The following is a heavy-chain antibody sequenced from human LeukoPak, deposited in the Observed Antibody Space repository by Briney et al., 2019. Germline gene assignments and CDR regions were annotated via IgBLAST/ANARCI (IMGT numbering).Heavy chain of an antibody. CDR1: GGSISSSSYY. D-gene: IGHD6-19*01. Sequence: PETLSLTCTVSGGSISSSSYYWGWIRQPPGKGLEWIGSIYYSGSTYYNPSLKSRVTISVDTSKNQFSLKLSSVTAADTAVYYCARRAVAGTFDYWGQGTLVTVSS. CDR2: IYYSGST. V-gene: IGHV4-39*01. J-gene: IGHJ4*02. CDR3: ARRAVAGTFDY.